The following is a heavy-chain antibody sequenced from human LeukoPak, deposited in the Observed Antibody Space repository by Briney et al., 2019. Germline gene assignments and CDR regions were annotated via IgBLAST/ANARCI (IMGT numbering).Heavy chain of an antibody. CDR1: GGSISSGGYY. CDR3: ARGLFTVTTFYWFDP. D-gene: IGHD4-17*01. CDR2: IYYSGST. J-gene: IGHJ5*02. Sequence: PSETLSLTCTVSGGSISSGGYYWSWIRQHPGKGLEWIGYIYYSGSTYYNPSLKSRVTISVDTSKNQFSLKLSSVTAADTAVYYCARGLFTVTTFYWFDPWGQGTLVTVSS. V-gene: IGHV4-31*03.